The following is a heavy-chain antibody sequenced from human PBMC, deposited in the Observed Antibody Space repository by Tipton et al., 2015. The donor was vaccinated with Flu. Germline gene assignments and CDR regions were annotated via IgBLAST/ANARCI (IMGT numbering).Heavy chain of an antibody. J-gene: IGHJ4*02. CDR1: GYTFTSYG. CDR2: ISAYNGNT. V-gene: IGHV1-18*01. D-gene: IGHD2-21*02. Sequence: VQLVQSGAEVKKPGASVKVSCRASGYTFTSYGISWVRQAPGQGLEWMGWISAYNGNTNYAQKLQGRVTMTTDTSTSTAYMELRSLRSDDAAVYYCARDRGVVVTAASFDYWGQGTLVTVSS. CDR3: ARDRGVVVTAASFDY.